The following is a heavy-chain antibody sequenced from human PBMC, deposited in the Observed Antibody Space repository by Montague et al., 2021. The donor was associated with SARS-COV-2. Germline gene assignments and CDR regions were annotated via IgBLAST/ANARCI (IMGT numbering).Heavy chain of an antibody. D-gene: IGHD5-24*01. CDR3: ARHGVGCEFGGHNWCTDAFDI. CDR1: GGSIGGTNYY. CDR2: IFQSGGI. J-gene: IGHJ3*02. V-gene: IGHV4-39*01. Sequence: SETLSLTCTVSGGSIGGTNYYWDWIRQSPGKGLVWIVNIFQSGGISSTPSLKIRVSISVDSSKTQFSLRLTSVTAADAAVCYCARHGVGCEFGGHNWCTDAFDIWGPGTVVTVSS.